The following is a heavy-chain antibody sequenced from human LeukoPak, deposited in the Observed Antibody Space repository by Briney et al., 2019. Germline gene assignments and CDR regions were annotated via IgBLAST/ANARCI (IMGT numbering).Heavy chain of an antibody. V-gene: IGHV3-23*01. D-gene: IGHD3-22*01. CDR1: GFTFSSYA. Sequence: GGSLRLSCAASGFTFSSYAMSWVRQAPGKGLEWVSAISGSGGSTYYADSVKGRFTISRDNSMNTLYLQMNSLRAEDTAVYYCAKDPTMIVVVIPDYWGQGTLVTVSS. J-gene: IGHJ4*02. CDR3: AKDPTMIVVVIPDY. CDR2: ISGSGGST.